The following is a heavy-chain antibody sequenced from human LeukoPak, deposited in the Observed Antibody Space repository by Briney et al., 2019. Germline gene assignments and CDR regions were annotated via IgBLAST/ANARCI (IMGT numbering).Heavy chain of an antibody. CDR2: VLSIFGTA. Sequence: SSVTVSCKASRGTFSSYAISGVRQAPGQGLEWMGGVLSIFGTANYAQKFQGRVTITADESPSTAYMELSSLRSEDTAVYYCARGSDTRPQYYYYYYGMDVWDKGTTVTVP. J-gene: IGHJ6*04. V-gene: IGHV1-69*13. CDR3: ARGSDTRPQYYYYYYGMDV. CDR1: RGTFSSYA. D-gene: IGHD5-18*01.